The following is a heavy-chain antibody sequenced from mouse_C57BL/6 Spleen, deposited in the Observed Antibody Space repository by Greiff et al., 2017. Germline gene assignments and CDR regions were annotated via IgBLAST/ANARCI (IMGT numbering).Heavy chain of an antibody. V-gene: IGHV5-9-1*02. CDR3: TRGGTVVGMDY. CDR1: GFTFSSYA. CDR2: ISSGGDYI. Sequence: EVKVEESGEGLVKPGGSLKLSCAASGFTFSSYAMSWVRQTPEKRLEWVAYISSGGDYIYYADTVKGRFTISRDNARNTLYLQMSSLKSEDTAMXYCTRGGTVVGMDYWGQGTSVTVSS. J-gene: IGHJ4*01. D-gene: IGHD1-1*01.